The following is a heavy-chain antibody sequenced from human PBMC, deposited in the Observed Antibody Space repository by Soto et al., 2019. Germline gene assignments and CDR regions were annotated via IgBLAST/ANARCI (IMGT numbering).Heavy chain of an antibody. V-gene: IGHV3-23*01. CDR1: GFTFSSYA. J-gene: IGHJ4*02. CDR3: AKASKAILLVVAARYYFDY. CDR2: ISGSGGST. Sequence: EVQLLESGGGLVQPGGSMRLSWAASGFTFSSYAMSWVRQAPGKGLEWVSAISGSGGSTYYADSVKGRFTISRDNSKNTLYLQMNSLRAEDTAVYYCAKASKAILLVVAARYYFDYWGQGTLVTVSS. D-gene: IGHD2-15*01.